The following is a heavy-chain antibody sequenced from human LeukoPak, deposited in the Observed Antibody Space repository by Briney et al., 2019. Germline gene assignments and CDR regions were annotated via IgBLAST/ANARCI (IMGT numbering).Heavy chain of an antibody. CDR3: ARTHSSGYSYFDY. D-gene: IGHD3-22*01. V-gene: IGHV4-59*01. CDR2: IYYSGST. J-gene: IGHJ4*02. Sequence: KPSETLSLTCAVYGGSFSGYYWSWIRQPPGKGLEWIGYIYYSGSTNYNPSLKSRVTISVDTSKNQFSLKLSSVTAADTAVYYCARTHSSGYSYFDYWGQGTLVTVSS. CDR1: GGSFSGYY.